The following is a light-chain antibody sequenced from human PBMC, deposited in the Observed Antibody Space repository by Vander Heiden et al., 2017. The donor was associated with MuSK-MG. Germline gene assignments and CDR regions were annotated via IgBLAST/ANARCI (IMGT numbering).Light chain of an antibody. CDR3: SAWDSSLSAWV. V-gene: IGLV10-54*01. J-gene: IGLJ3*02. CDR2: RNN. CDR1: SNNVGNEG. Sequence: QAGLTQPPSVSKGLRQTATPTCAGNSNNVGNEGAAWLQKHQGHPPKLLSDRNNNRPSGISERFSASRSGNTASLTITGLQPEDEADYYCSAWDSSLSAWVFGGGTKVTVL.